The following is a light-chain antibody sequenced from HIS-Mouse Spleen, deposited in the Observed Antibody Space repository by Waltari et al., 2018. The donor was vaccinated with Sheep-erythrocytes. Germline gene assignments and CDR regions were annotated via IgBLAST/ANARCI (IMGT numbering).Light chain of an antibody. CDR2: DVS. J-gene: IGLJ1*01. Sequence: QSALTQPRSVSGSPGQSVTISCTGTSSDVGGYNYVSWYPQHPGKAPKLMIYDVSKGPSGVPVRFSGSKSGNTASLTISGLQAEDEADYYCCSYAGSYNHVFATGTKVTVL. V-gene: IGLV2-11*01. CDR3: CSYAGSYNHV. CDR1: SSDVGGYNY.